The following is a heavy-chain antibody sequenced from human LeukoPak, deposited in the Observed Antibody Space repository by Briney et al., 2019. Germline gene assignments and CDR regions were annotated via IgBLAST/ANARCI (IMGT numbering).Heavy chain of an antibody. D-gene: IGHD2-2*01. V-gene: IGHV3-7*01. CDR2: IKQDGSEK. J-gene: IGHJ3*02. CDR1: GFTFSSYW. CDR3: ARDLTVVVPAANAFDI. Sequence: GGSLRLSCAASGFTFSSYWMSWVRQAPGKGLEWVANIKQDGSEKYYVDSVKGRFTISRDNAKNSLYLQTNSLRAEDTAVYYCARDLTVVVPAANAFDIWGQGTMVTVSS.